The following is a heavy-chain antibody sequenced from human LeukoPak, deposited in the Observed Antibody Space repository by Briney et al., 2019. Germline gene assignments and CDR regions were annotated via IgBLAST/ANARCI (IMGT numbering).Heavy chain of an antibody. J-gene: IGHJ3*02. CDR1: GGSISSYY. CDR2: IYTSGST. D-gene: IGHD6-6*01. CDR3: ARLAARQEGNAFDI. V-gene: IGHV4-4*07. Sequence: PSETLSLTCTVSGGSISSYYWSWIRQPAGKGLEWIGRIYTSGSTNYNPSLKSRVTMSVDTSKNQFSLKLSSVTAADTAVYYCARLAARQEGNAFDIWGQGTMVTDSS.